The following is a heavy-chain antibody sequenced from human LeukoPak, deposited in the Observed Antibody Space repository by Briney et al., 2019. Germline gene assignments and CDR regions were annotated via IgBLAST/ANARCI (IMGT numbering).Heavy chain of an antibody. J-gene: IGHJ4*02. CDR2: INYDGSA. CDR1: GDSISSDY. CDR3: ARHYVFVHGTSSFDF. D-gene: IGHD3-16*01. Sequence: KPSETLSLTCSASGDSISSDYWSWLRQPPGKELEWIAYINYDGSATYTPSLKSRATISLNTSKNQFSLKLNSVTAADTAVYYCARHYVFVHGTSSFDFWGRGTLVTVSS. V-gene: IGHV4-59*08.